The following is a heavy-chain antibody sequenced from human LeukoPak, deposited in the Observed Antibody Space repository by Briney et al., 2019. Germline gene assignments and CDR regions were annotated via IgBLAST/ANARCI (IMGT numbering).Heavy chain of an antibody. D-gene: IGHD6-19*01. Sequence: PSETLSLTCTVSGGSISSRNYYWGWIRQPPGKGLEWIGEINHSGSTNYNPSLKSRVTISVDTSKNQFSLKLSSVTAADTAVYYCASSGWTGWFDYWGQGTLVTVSS. CDR3: ASSGWTGWFDY. J-gene: IGHJ4*02. V-gene: IGHV4-39*07. CDR1: GGSISSRNYY. CDR2: INHSGST.